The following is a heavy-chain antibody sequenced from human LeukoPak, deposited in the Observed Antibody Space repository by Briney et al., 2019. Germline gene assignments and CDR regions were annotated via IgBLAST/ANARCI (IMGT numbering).Heavy chain of an antibody. Sequence: GGSLRLSCAASGFTFSSYGMHWVRQAPGKGLEWVAVIWYDGSNKYYADSVKGRFTISRDNSKNTLYLQMNSLRAEDTAVYYCAKDGYRDDYLFDYWGQGTLVTVSS. V-gene: IGHV3-30*02. CDR1: GFTFSSYG. CDR3: AKDGYRDDYLFDY. D-gene: IGHD5-12*01. CDR2: IWYDGSNK. J-gene: IGHJ4*02.